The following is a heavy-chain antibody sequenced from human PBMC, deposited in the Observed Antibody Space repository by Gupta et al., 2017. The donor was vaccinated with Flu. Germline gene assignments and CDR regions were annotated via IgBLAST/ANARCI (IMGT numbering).Heavy chain of an antibody. J-gene: IGHJ6*03. D-gene: IGHD2-8*02. CDR2: IGSSGGNT. Sequence: EVQLLESGGGLVQPGESLRLSCAASGFTFSSYAMNWVRQAPGKGMEWVSFIGSSGGNTAYADSVKGRFTISRDNSKNTLYLQMNGLRVEDTALYYCAKGLRGTGGGWG. CDR3: AKGLRGTGGG. CDR1: GFTFSSYA. V-gene: IGHV3-23*01.